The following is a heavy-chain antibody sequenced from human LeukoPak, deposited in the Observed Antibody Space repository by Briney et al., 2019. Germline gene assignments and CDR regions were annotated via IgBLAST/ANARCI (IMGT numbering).Heavy chain of an antibody. Sequence: SETLSLTCAVSGGSISSLRWWSWDRQPPGKGLEWIGEVHHSGSTNYNPSLRGRVTISVDKSRNQFSLKLSSVTAADTAVYYCARRNYYDSTGYFDSWGQGTQVPVSS. CDR3: ARRNYYDSTGYFDS. CDR1: GGSISSLRW. D-gene: IGHD3-22*01. CDR2: VHHSGST. J-gene: IGHJ4*02. V-gene: IGHV4-4*02.